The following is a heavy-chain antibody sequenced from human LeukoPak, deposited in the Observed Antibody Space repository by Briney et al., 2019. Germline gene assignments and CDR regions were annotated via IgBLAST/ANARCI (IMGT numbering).Heavy chain of an antibody. CDR3: AGDLRIVVVTAISDAFDI. J-gene: IGHJ3*02. Sequence: HPGGSLRLSCAASGFTFSSYGMHWVRQAPRKGLEWVAFIRYDGSNKYYADSVKGRFTISRDNSKNTLFLQMNSLRAEDTAVYYCAGDLRIVVVTAISDAFDIWGQGTMVTVSS. CDR2: IRYDGSNK. V-gene: IGHV3-30*02. CDR1: GFTFSSYG. D-gene: IGHD2-21*02.